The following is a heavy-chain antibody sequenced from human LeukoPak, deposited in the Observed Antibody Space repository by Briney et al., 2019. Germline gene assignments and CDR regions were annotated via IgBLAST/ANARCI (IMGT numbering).Heavy chain of an antibody. CDR1: GFTFSSYS. CDR3: ARDGVEMATIDY. D-gene: IGHD5-24*01. V-gene: IGHV3-21*01. Sequence: GGSLRLSCAASGFTFSSYSMNWVRQAPGKGLEWVSSISSSSSYIYYADSVKGRFTISRDNAKNSLYLQMNSLRAEDTAVYYCARDGVEMATIDYWGQGTLVTVSS. CDR2: ISSSSSYI. J-gene: IGHJ4*02.